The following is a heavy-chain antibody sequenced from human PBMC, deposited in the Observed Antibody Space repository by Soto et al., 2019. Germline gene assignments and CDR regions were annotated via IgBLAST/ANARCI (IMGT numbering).Heavy chain of an antibody. V-gene: IGHV4-30-2*01. CDR2: IYHSGST. D-gene: IGHD1-7*01. CDR1: GGSISSGGYS. CDR3: AREDNWNYFASFDP. Sequence: SETLSLTCAVSGGSISSGGYSWSWIRQPPGKGLEWIGYIYHSGSTYYNPSLKSRVTISVDRSKNQFSLKLSSVTAADTAVYYCAREDNWNYFASFDPWGQGTLVTVSS. J-gene: IGHJ5*02.